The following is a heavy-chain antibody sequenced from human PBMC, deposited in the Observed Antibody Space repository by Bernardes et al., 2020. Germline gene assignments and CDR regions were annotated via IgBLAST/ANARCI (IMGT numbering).Heavy chain of an antibody. CDR3: ARVDTAMGLFDY. V-gene: IGHV3-48*03. CDR2: ISTSGGSI. D-gene: IGHD5-18*01. CDR1: GFTFSSSE. J-gene: IGHJ4*02. Sequence: GGSLRLSCAASGFTFSSSEMNWVRQAPGKGLEWVSYISTSGGSIYYADSVKGRFTISRDNAKNSLYLQMNSLRAEDTALYYCARVDTAMGLFDYWGQGTPVTVSS.